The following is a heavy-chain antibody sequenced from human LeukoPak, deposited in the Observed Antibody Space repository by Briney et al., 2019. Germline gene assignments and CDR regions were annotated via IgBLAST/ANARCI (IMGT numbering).Heavy chain of an antibody. Sequence: PSETLSLTCAVYGGSFSGYYWSWIRQPPGKGLEWIGEINHSGSTNYNPSLKSRVTISVDTSKNQFSLKLSSVTAADTAVYYCARERGYGIAARTYYFDYWGEGTLVTVSS. CDR1: GGSFSGYY. J-gene: IGHJ4*02. V-gene: IGHV4-34*01. CDR3: ARERGYGIAARTYYFDY. CDR2: INHSGST. D-gene: IGHD6-6*01.